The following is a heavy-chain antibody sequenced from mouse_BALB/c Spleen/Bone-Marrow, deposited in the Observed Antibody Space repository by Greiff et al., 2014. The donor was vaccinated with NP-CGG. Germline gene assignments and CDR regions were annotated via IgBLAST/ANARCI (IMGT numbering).Heavy chain of an antibody. CDR1: GFNIKDTY. V-gene: IGHV14-3*02. CDR2: IDPANGNT. J-gene: IGHJ2*01. Sequence: VQLKESGAELVKPGASVKLSCTASGFNIKDTYMHWVKQRPEQGLEWIGRIDPANGNTKYDPKFQGKATITADTSSNTAYLQLSSLTSEDTAVYYCAGFPYDYGGGDYWGQGTTLTVSS. CDR3: AGFPYDYGGGDY. D-gene: IGHD2-4*01.